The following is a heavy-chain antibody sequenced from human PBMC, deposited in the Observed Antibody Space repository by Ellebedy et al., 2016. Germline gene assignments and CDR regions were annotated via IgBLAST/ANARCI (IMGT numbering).Heavy chain of an antibody. V-gene: IGHV3-30*18. CDR3: AKDLERGLEWSQSAFDY. CDR2: ISHDGDTK. CDR1: GFNFRMYS. Sequence: GESLKISXAASGFNFRMYSMHWVRQAPGKGLEWVAVISHDGDTKYYADSVKGRFTISRDNAKKSLYLQMNSLRPADTALYYCAKDLERGLEWSQSAFDYWGQGTLVTVSS. J-gene: IGHJ4*02. D-gene: IGHD3-3*01.